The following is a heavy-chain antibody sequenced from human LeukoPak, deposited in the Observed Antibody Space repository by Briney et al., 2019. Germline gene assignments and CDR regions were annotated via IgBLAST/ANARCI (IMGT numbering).Heavy chain of an antibody. J-gene: IGHJ5*02. V-gene: IGHV1-18*01. Sequence: ASVKVSCKASGYTFTSYGISWVRQAPGQGLEWMGWISAYNGNTNYAQKLQGRVTMTTDTSTSTAYMELRNLRSDDTAVYYCARVGISSPENWFDPWGQGTLVTVSS. CDR1: GYTFTSYG. CDR2: ISAYNGNT. D-gene: IGHD1-26*01. CDR3: ARVGISSPENWFDP.